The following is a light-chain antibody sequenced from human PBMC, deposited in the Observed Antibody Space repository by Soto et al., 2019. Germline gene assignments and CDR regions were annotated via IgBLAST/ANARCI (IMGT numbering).Light chain of an antibody. Sequence: QSVLTQPPSVSATPGQTVTISCSGSGSNLGRNYVSWYQQLPGTAPKLLIYDNVYRFSGIPDRFSASKSGTSATLGITGLQTGDEGDYYCGSWDNILRADVFGTGTKLTVL. CDR1: GSNLGRNY. J-gene: IGLJ1*01. V-gene: IGLV1-51*01. CDR3: GSWDNILRADV. CDR2: DNV.